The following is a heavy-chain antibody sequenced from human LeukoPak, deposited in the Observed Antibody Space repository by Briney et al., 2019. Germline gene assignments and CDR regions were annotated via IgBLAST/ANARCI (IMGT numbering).Heavy chain of an antibody. CDR3: ARLKKLRKPPASDAFDI. V-gene: IGHV5-51*01. CDR1: GYSFTSYW. J-gene: IGHJ3*02. Sequence: GESLKISCKGSGYSFTSYWIGWVRPMPGKGLEWMGIIYPGDSDTRYSPSFQGQVTISADKSISTAYLPWSSLKASDTAMYYCARLKKLRKPPASDAFDIWGQGTMVTVSS. CDR2: IYPGDSDT.